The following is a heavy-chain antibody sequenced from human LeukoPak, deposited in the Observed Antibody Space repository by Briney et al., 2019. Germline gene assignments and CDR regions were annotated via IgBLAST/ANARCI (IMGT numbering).Heavy chain of an antibody. CDR3: ARDRSLYGGADAFDI. J-gene: IGHJ3*02. CDR1: GGSISRSDHC. Sequence: SETLSLTCSVSGGSISRSDHCWSWIRQPPGTGLEWIGYIYYSGITYYNPSLKSRVTISVDTSQNQFSLKLSSVTAADTAVYYCARDRSLYGGADAFDIWGQGTMVTVSS. V-gene: IGHV4-30-4*01. CDR2: IYYSGIT. D-gene: IGHD4-23*01.